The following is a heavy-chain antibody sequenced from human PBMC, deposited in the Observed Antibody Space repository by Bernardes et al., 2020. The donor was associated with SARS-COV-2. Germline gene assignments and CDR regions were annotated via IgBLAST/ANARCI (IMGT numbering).Heavy chain of an antibody. CDR1: GGSFSGYF. J-gene: IGHJ3*02. D-gene: IGHD3-22*01. V-gene: IGHV4-34*01. CDR3: RSPLYYDTSGYRDAFDI. CDR2: VNHSGGT. Sequence: SETLSLTCAVYGGSFSGYFWSWIRQPPGRGLEWIGEVNHSGGTNYNPSLKSRVTISVDTSKNQFSLKLTSVTAADTAVYYCRSPLYYDTSGYRDAFDIWGQGTMVTVSS.